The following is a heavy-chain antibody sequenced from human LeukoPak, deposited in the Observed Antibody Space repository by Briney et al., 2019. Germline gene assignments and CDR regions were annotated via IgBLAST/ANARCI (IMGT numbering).Heavy chain of an antibody. CDR3: AREGSSSWSYFDY. V-gene: IGHV3-30*04. CDR1: GFMFENYA. CDR2: ISYTGSDK. Sequence: PGGSLRLSCAASGFMFENYAMYWVRQAPGKGLEWVALISYTGSDKYYADSVKGRFTISRDNSKNTLYLQMNSLRAEDTAVYYCAREGSSSWSYFDYWGQGTLVTVSS. D-gene: IGHD6-13*01. J-gene: IGHJ4*02.